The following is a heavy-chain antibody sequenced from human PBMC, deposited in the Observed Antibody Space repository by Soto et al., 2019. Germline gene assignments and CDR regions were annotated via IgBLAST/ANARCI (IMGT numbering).Heavy chain of an antibody. D-gene: IGHD3-3*01. J-gene: IGHJ6*02. Sequence: ASVKVSCKASGNTVPNYAIHWVRQAPGQRLEWMGWINGGNGNTYYSEHFQGRVTFTRDTSAGTVYMQLSSLTSEDTAVYYCARGPNKLRFLEWLSYYYYGMDVWGQGTTVTVSS. V-gene: IGHV1-3*01. CDR2: INGGNGNT. CDR1: GNTVPNYA. CDR3: ARGPNKLRFLEWLSYYYYGMDV.